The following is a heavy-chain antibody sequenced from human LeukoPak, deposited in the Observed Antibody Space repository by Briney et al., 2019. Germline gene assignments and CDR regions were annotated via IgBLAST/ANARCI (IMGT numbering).Heavy chain of an antibody. Sequence: PSETLSLTCTVSGGSISSSSYYWGWIRQPPGKGLEWIGSIYYSGSTYYNPSLKSRVTISVDTSKNQFSLKLSSVTAADTAVYYCARDSNFDWLFWFDPWGQGTLVTVSS. D-gene: IGHD3-9*01. J-gene: IGHJ5*02. CDR3: ARDSNFDWLFWFDP. CDR2: IYYSGST. CDR1: GGSISSSSYY. V-gene: IGHV4-39*07.